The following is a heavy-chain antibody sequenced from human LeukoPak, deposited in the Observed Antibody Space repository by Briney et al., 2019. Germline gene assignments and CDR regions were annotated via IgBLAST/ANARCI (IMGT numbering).Heavy chain of an antibody. CDR1: GGTFSSYA. V-gene: IGHV1-69*06. CDR2: IIPIFGTA. CDR3: ARDSRYYYDSSGYRWDY. D-gene: IGHD3-22*01. J-gene: IGHJ4*02. Sequence: ASVKVSCKASGGTFSSYAISWVRQAPGQGLEWMGGIIPIFGTANYAQKFQGRVTITADKSTSTAYMELSSLRSEDTAVYYCARDSRYYYDSSGYRWDYWGQGTLVTVSS.